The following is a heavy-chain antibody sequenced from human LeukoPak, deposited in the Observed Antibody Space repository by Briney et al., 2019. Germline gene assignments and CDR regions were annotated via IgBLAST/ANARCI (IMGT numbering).Heavy chain of an antibody. J-gene: IGHJ4*02. D-gene: IGHD2-2*03. V-gene: IGHV3-48*03. CDR3: ARDLGIVTGFDY. Sequence: PGGSLRLSCAASGFIFSSSEMNWVRQAPGKGLEWVSYISRGGSTIYYADSVKGRFTISRDNAKNSLYLQMNSLRGEDTAVYYCARDLGIVTGFDYWGQGTLVTVSS. CDR1: GFIFSSSE. CDR2: ISRGGSTI.